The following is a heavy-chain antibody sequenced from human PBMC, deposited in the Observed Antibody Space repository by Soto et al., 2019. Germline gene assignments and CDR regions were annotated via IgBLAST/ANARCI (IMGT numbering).Heavy chain of an antibody. Sequence: GASVKVSCKASGYTFTSYGISWVRQAPGQGLEWMGWISPNIGITNYAQKLQGRVTITADKSTSTAYMELSSLRSEDTAVYYCARGTYCSGGSCYSSYWYFDLWGRGTLVTVSS. CDR1: GYTFTSYG. D-gene: IGHD2-15*01. CDR2: ISPNIGIT. V-gene: IGHV1-18*01. CDR3: ARGTYCSGGSCYSSYWYFDL. J-gene: IGHJ2*01.